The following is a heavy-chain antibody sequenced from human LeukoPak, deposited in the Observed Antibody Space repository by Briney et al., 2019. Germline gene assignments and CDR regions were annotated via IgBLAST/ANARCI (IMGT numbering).Heavy chain of an antibody. Sequence: GGSLRLSCAASGFTVSSNYMSWVRQAPGKGLEWVSVIYSGGSTYYADSVKGRFTISRDNSKNTLYLQMNSLRAEDTAVYYCARGDGAAAATRGGYWGQGTLVTVSS. D-gene: IGHD6-13*01. CDR3: ARGDGAAAATRGGY. J-gene: IGHJ4*02. CDR2: IYSGGST. CDR1: GFTVSSNY. V-gene: IGHV3-53*01.